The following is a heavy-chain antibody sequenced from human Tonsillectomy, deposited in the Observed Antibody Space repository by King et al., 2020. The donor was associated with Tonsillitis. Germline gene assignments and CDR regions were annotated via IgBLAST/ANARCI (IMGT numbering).Heavy chain of an antibody. CDR1: GFTFSTYV. CDR3: ARDPGTIFEVVNYYFDY. J-gene: IGHJ4*01. V-gene: IGHV3-30*04. D-gene: IGHD3-3*01. Sequence: VQLVESGGGVVQPGRSLRLSCAASGFTFSTYVIHWVRQAPGKGLEWVAIISSDGSSTRYAGSVRGRFTTSRDNSKNTLYLQMSSLRVEDTAVYYCARDPGTIFEVVNYYFDYWGQGTQVTVSS. CDR2: ISSDGSST.